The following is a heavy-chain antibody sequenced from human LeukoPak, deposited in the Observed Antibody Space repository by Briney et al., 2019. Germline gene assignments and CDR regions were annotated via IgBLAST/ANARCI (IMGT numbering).Heavy chain of an antibody. CDR1: GFTFSTYW. CDR3: ARDHGGDYYFDS. D-gene: IGHD2-21*02. CDR2: IVNDGTST. V-gene: IGHV3-74*01. J-gene: IGHJ4*02. Sequence: PGGSLRLSCAASGFTFSTYWMHWVRQAPGKGLVWVSRIVNDGTSTAYADSVKGRFTISRDNAKNTLYLHLNSLTAEDTAVYYCARDHGGDYYFDSWGQGTLVTVSS.